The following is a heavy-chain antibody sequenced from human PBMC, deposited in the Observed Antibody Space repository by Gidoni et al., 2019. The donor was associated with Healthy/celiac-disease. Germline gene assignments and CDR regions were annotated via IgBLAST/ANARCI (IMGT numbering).Heavy chain of an antibody. Sequence: QLQLQESGPGLVKPSETLSLTCTVSGGSISSSSYYWGWIRQPPGKGLEWIGSIYYSGSTYYNPSLKSRVTISVDTSKNQFSLKLSSVTAADTAVYYCARHRLRTYGAQYYYYYYGMDVWGQGTTVTVSS. CDR3: ARHRLRTYGAQYYYYYYGMDV. D-gene: IGHD4-17*01. V-gene: IGHV4-39*01. CDR2: IYYSGST. J-gene: IGHJ6*02. CDR1: GGSISSSSYY.